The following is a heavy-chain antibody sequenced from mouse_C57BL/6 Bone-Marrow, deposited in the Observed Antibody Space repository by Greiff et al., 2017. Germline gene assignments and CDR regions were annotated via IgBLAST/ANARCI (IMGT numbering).Heavy chain of an antibody. CDR2: ISDGGSYT. J-gene: IGHJ1*03. V-gene: IGHV5-4*01. Sequence: EVKLMESGGGLVKPGGSLKLSCAASGFTFSSYAMSWVRQTPEKRLEWVATISDGGSYTYYPNNVKGRFTISRDNAKNNLYLQMRHLKSEDTAMYYCARDYDGSSYWYFDVWGTGTTVTVSS. CDR1: GFTFSSYA. CDR3: ARDYDGSSYWYFDV. D-gene: IGHD1-1*01.